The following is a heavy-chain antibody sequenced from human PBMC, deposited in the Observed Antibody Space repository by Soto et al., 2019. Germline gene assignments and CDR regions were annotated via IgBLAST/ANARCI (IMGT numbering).Heavy chain of an antibody. CDR2: IIPIFGTA. J-gene: IGHJ4*02. D-gene: IGHD2-15*01. V-gene: IGHV1-69*12. Sequence: QVQLVQSGAEVKKPGSSVKVSCKASGGTFSSYAISWVQQAPGQGLEWMGGIIPIFGTANYAQKFQGRVTITADESTSTAYMELSSLRSEDTAVYYCARKEGYCSGGSCYANYFDYWGQGTLVTVSS. CDR1: GGTFSSYA. CDR3: ARKEGYCSGGSCYANYFDY.